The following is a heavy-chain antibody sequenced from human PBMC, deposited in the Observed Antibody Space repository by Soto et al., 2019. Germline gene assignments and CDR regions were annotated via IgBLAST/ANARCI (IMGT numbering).Heavy chain of an antibody. V-gene: IGHV3-21*01. CDR3: GSETFGDRFYVEV. Sequence: EVQVVESGGGLVKPGGSLRLPCAASGFNFNHYGMHWVRQAPGKGLEWVSYISRTGDDKTLLDSVKGRFTISRDNAKNSVFIQMTSLTAEDTGIYYCGSETFGDRFYVEVWGRGTTVTVSS. CDR1: GFNFNHYG. CDR2: ISRTGDDK. D-gene: IGHD3-10*01. J-gene: IGHJ6*03.